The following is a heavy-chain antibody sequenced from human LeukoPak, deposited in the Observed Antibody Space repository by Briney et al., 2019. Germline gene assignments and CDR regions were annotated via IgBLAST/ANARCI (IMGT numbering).Heavy chain of an antibody. V-gene: IGHV3-21*01. D-gene: IGHD4-23*01. CDR3: ARAESSRWSAFDI. CDR2: ISSSSSYI. J-gene: IGHJ3*02. CDR1: GFTFSSYS. Sequence: PGGSLRLSCAASGFTFSSYSMNWVRQAPGKGLEWVSSISSSSSYIYYADSVKGRFTISRDNAKNSLYLQMNSLRAEDTAVYYCARAESSRWSAFDICGQGTMVTVSS.